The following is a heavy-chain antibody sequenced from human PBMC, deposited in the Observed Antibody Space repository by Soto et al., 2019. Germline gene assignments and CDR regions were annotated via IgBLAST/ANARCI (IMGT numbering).Heavy chain of an antibody. CDR1: GGSISSGGYS. D-gene: IGHD6-19*01. Sequence: QLQLQESGSGLVKPSQTLSLTCAVSGGSISSGGYSWSWIRQPPGKGLEWIGYIYHSGSTYYNPSLNGRVTISVGRSKNQFSLKLSSVTAADTAVYYCARAGGLGAVAVDYWGQGTLVTVSS. CDR3: ARAGGLGAVAVDY. CDR2: IYHSGST. V-gene: IGHV4-30-2*01. J-gene: IGHJ4*02.